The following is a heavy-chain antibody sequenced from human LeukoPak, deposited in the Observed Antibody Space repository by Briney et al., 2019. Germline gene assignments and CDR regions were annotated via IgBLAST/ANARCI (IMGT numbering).Heavy chain of an antibody. Sequence: GGSLRLPCAASGFTFSDYSIHWVRQAPGKGLEWVAFIRYAGNQEYYTDPVKGRFTISRDNSKNTVYLQMNSLRPEDTAVYYCAKASIYGLQYFDYWGQGALVTVSS. CDR3: AKASIYGLQYFDY. V-gene: IGHV3-30*02. D-gene: IGHD3-10*01. CDR2: IRYAGNQE. CDR1: GFTFSDYS. J-gene: IGHJ4*02.